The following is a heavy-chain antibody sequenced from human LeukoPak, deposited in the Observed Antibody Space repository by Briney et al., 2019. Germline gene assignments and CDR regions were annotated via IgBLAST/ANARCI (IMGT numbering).Heavy chain of an antibody. CDR2: IIPIFGTA. V-gene: IGHV1-69*05. D-gene: IGHD6-6*01. J-gene: IGHJ4*02. CDR1: GGTFSSYA. CDR3: ASPGSFYSSSFDTPFDY. Sequence: ASVKVSCKASGGTFSSYAISWVRQAPGQGLEWMGGIIPIFGTANYAQKFQGRVTITTDESTSTAYMELSSLRSEDTAVYYCASPGSFYSSSFDTPFDYWGQGTLVTVSS.